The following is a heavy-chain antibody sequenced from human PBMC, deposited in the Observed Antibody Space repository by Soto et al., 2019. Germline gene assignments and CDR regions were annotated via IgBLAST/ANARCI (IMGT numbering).Heavy chain of an antibody. CDR1: GDSVSSNSAA. V-gene: IGHV6-1*01. CDR2: TYYRSKWYN. CDR3: VRSSMGRGVPFDY. J-gene: IGHJ4*02. D-gene: IGHD3-10*01. Sequence: PAQTLSLTCAISGDSVSSNSAAWNWIRQSPSGGLEWLGRTYYRSKWYNEYAVSVKSRITINPDTSKNQFSPQLNSVTPEDTAVYYCVRSSMGRGVPFDYWGQGILVTVSS.